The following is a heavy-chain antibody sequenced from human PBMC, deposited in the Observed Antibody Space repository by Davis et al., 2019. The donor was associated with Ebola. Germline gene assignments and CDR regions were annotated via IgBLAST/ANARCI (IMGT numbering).Heavy chain of an antibody. CDR1: GFTFSSYG. D-gene: IGHD4-17*01. V-gene: IGHV3-33*08. CDR2: IWYDGSNK. Sequence: GESLKISCAASGFTFSSYGMHWVRQAPGKGLEWVAVIWYDGSNKYYADSVKGRFTISRDNSKNTLYLQMNSLRVEDTAVYYCARVDDYGDCDYWGQGTLVTVSS. J-gene: IGHJ4*02. CDR3: ARVDDYGDCDY.